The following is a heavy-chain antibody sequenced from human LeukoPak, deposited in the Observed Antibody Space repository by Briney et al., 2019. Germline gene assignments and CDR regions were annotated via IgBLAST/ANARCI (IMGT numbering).Heavy chain of an antibody. Sequence: GGSLRLSCAASGFTFSSYSMNWVRQAPGKGLEWVSYISSSSSTIYYADSVKGRFTISRDNAKNSLYLQMNSLRAEDTAVYYCARDTPTGTILFDYWGQGALVTVSS. J-gene: IGHJ4*02. D-gene: IGHD1-1*01. CDR2: ISSSSSTI. CDR1: GFTFSSYS. V-gene: IGHV3-48*01. CDR3: ARDTPTGTILFDY.